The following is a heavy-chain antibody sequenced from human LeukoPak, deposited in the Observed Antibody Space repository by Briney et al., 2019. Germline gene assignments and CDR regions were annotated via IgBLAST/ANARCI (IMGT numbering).Heavy chain of an antibody. CDR3: ARAGISGSYYINYYYYMDV. V-gene: IGHV4-4*07. CDR1: GGSISGYY. Sequence: PSETLSLTCTVSGGSISGYYWSWIRQPAGKGLEWIGRIYTSGTTHDNPSLKSRVTISVDTSKNQFSLKLSSVTAADTAVYYCARAGISGSYYINYYYYMDVWGKGTTVTVSS. J-gene: IGHJ6*03. CDR2: IYTSGTT. D-gene: IGHD1-26*01.